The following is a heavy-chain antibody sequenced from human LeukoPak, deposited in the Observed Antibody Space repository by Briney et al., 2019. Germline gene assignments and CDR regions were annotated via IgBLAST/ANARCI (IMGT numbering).Heavy chain of an antibody. V-gene: IGHV3-30*18. CDR1: GFTFSSYG. CDR2: ISYDGSNK. D-gene: IGHD4-17*01. CDR3: GKDLAVTTFYYYYGMDV. J-gene: IGHJ6*02. Sequence: GGSLRLSCAASGFTFSSYGMHWVRQAPGKGLEWVAVISYDGSNKYYADSVKGRFTISRDNSKNTLYLQMNSLRAEDTAVYYCGKDLAVTTFYYYYGMDVWGQGTTVTVSS.